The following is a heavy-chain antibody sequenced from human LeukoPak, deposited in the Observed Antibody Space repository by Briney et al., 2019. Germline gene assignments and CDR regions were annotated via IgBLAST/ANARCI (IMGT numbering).Heavy chain of an antibody. Sequence: GGSLRLSCAASGFTFSNAWMSWVRQAPGKGLEWVGRIKSKTDGGTTDYAAPVKGRFTISRDDSKNTLYLQMNSLKTEDTAVYYCTDLLTPYSSGIDYWGQGTLVTVSS. CDR2: IKSKTDGGTT. CDR3: TDLLTPYSSGIDY. J-gene: IGHJ4*02. CDR1: GFTFSNAW. V-gene: IGHV3-15*01. D-gene: IGHD6-19*01.